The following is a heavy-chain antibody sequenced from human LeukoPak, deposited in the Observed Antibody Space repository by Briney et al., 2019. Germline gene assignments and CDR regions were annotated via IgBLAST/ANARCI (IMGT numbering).Heavy chain of an antibody. J-gene: IGHJ4*02. CDR2: ISSSSSYI. V-gene: IGHV3-21*04. D-gene: IGHD6-19*01. Sequence: TGGSLRLSCAASGFTFSSYSMNWVRQAPGKGLEWVSSISSSSSYIYYADSVKGRFTISRDNAKNSLYLQMNSLRAEDTAVYYCAKDNRGVEQWLVPRNDYWGQGTLVTVSS. CDR3: AKDNRGVEQWLVPRNDY. CDR1: GFTFSSYS.